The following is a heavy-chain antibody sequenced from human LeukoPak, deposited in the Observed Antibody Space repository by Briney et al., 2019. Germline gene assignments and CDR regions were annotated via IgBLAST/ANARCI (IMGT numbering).Heavy chain of an antibody. Sequence: GGSLRLSCAASGFTFSTYGMHWVRQAPGKGLEWVAVIWYDGSNTYYADSVKGRFTISRDNSKNTLYLQMNSLRDEDTAVYYCARDPAAAGTGGDYWGQGTLVTVSS. CDR2: IWYDGSNT. D-gene: IGHD6-13*01. J-gene: IGHJ4*02. CDR3: ARDPAAAGTGGDY. CDR1: GFTFSTYG. V-gene: IGHV3-33*01.